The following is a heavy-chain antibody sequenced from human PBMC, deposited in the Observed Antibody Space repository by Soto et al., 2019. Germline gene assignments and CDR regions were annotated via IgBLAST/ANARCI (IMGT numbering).Heavy chain of an antibody. CDR3: ARDDDNDANALDY. J-gene: IGHJ4*02. V-gene: IGHV3-33*01. CDR2: IWNDGIRK. CDR1: GFTFSKYG. Sequence: GGSLRLSCAASGFTFSKYGMHWVRKAPGKGLEWVALIWNDGIRKVYVDSVKGRFTISRDNSKNTLDLQMNNRRDEDTAVYYCARDDDNDANALDYWGPGTLVTVSS.